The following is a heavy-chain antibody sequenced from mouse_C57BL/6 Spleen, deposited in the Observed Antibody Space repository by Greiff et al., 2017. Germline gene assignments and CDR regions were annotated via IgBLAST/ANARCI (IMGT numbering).Heavy chain of an antibody. D-gene: IGHD1-2*01. J-gene: IGHJ1*03. V-gene: IGHV2-5*01. CDR3: AKEPSLLRDWYFDV. CDR1: GFSLTSYG. Sequence: QVQLQQSGPGLVQPSQSLSITCTVSGFSLTSYGVHWVRQSPGKGLEWLGVIWRGGSTDYNAAFMSRLSITKDNSKSQVFFKMNSLQADDTAISYCAKEPSLLRDWYFDVWGTGTTVTVSS. CDR2: IWRGGST.